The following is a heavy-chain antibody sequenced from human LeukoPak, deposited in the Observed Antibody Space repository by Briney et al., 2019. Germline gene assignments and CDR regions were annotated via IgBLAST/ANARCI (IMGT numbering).Heavy chain of an antibody. CDR3: ARARFPGYYYDSSGSALDY. J-gene: IGHJ4*02. D-gene: IGHD3-22*01. CDR2: INPNSGGT. Sequence: ASVKVSCKASGYTFTGYYMHWVRQAPGQGLEWMGWINPNSGGTNYAQKFQGRVTMTRDTSISTAYMELSRLRSDDTAVYYCARARFPGYYYDSSGSALDYWGQGTLVTVSS. CDR1: GYTFTGYY. V-gene: IGHV1-2*02.